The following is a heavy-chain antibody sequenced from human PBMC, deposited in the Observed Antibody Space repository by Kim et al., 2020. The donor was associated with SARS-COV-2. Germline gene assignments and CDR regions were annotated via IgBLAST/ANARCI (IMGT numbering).Heavy chain of an antibody. D-gene: IGHD3-16*02. CDR3: AKDSLGWGSYRLFYYYYGMDV. J-gene: IGHJ6*02. V-gene: IGHV3-23*01. CDR1: GFTFSSYA. CDR2: ISGSGGST. Sequence: GGSLRLSCAASGFTFSSYAMSWVRQAPGKGLEWVSAISGSGGSTYYADSVKGRFTISRDNSKNTLYLQMNSLRAEDTAVYYCAKDSLGWGSYRLFYYYYGMDVWGQGTTVTVSS.